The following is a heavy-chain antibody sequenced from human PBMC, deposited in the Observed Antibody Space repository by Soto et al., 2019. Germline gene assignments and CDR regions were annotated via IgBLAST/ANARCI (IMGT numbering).Heavy chain of an antibody. V-gene: IGHV4-59*01. D-gene: IGHD3-10*01. J-gene: IGHJ5*02. CDR3: AREDYYGSGSYYPNAFDP. CDR1: GGSSSSYY. CDR2: VYYSGST. Sequence: SQTLSVPYSVAGGSSSSYYWSWILKPPGKGLEWIGYVYYSGSTNYNPSLKSRVTISVDTSKNQFSLKLSSVTAADTAVYYCAREDYYGSGSYYPNAFDPWGQGTLVTVSS.